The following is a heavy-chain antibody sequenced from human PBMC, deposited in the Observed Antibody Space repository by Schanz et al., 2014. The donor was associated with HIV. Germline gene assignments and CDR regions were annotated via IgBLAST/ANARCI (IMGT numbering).Heavy chain of an antibody. V-gene: IGHV3-33*01. J-gene: IGHJ6*02. D-gene: IGHD6-25*01. CDR3: XXGMKYRSAWGGYYYGXXG. CDR2: IWYDGNKK. CDR1: RFNFTTYG. Sequence: QLQLVESGGGAIQPGRSLRLSCAASRFNFTTYGMHWVRQAPGRGLEWLAVIWYDGNKKYYTQSVKGLFTISRDNSKNTLXXXMNRLRAEAAAAXXXXXGMKYRSAWGGYYYGXXGWGQGTTXXVSS.